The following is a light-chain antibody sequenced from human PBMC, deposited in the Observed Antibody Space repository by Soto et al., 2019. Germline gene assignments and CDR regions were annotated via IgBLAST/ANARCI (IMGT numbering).Light chain of an antibody. CDR1: QGIGNY. CDR3: QQYDEWPLT. J-gene: IGKJ4*01. V-gene: IGKV1-27*01. CDR2: AAS. Sequence: DIQMTQSPSSLSASAGDRVTITCRASQGIGNYLAWYQQKPGKVPKLLIYAASTLQSGVPSRFSGSGSGTDFTLTISSLQSEDFAVYYCQQYDEWPLTLGGGTKVDIK.